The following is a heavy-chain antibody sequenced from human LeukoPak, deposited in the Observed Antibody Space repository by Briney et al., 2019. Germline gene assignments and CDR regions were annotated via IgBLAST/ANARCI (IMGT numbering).Heavy chain of an antibody. Sequence: SETLSLTCTVSGYSISSGYYWVWIRQPPGKGLEWIGGIYHSGSTYYNPSLKSRVTISVDTSKNQFSLKLSSVTAADTAVYYCARYTAVPSAYKWFDSWGQGILVTVFS. CDR1: GYSISSGYY. V-gene: IGHV4-38-2*02. CDR2: IYHSGST. CDR3: ARYTAVPSAYKWFDS. J-gene: IGHJ5*01. D-gene: IGHD4-11*01.